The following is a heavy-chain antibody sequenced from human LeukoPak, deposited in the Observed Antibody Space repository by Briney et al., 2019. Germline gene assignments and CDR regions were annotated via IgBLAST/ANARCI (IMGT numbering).Heavy chain of an antibody. CDR3: VRDFLGESGAGGY. D-gene: IGHD3-10*01. J-gene: IGHJ4*02. CDR1: TFTFSTYT. CDR2: ISPSGNSK. V-gene: IGHV3-21*01. Sequence: GGSLRLSCGPSTFTFSTYTMSWVRQAPGKGLEWVSSISPSGNSKYHADSVKGRFTISRHNAENSLYMQMNSLRAEDTGVYYCVRDFLGESGAGGYWGQGTLVTVSS.